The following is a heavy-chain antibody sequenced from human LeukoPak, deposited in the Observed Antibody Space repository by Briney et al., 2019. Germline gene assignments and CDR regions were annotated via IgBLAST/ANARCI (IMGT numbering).Heavy chain of an antibody. Sequence: PGGSLRLSCADSGFTFSSYAMNWVRQAPGKGLEWVSYISRSSGSSIYYADSVKGRFTISRDNAKNSLYLQMNSLRDKDTAVYYCASRDYFDYWGQGTLVTVSS. CDR1: GFTFSSYA. V-gene: IGHV3-48*02. CDR2: ISRSSGSSI. J-gene: IGHJ4*02. CDR3: ASRDYFDY.